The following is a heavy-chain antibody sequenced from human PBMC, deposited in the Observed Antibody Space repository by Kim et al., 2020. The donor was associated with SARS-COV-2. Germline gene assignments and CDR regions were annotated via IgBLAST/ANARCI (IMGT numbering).Heavy chain of an antibody. CDR1: GGSFSGYY. CDR2: INHSGST. CDR3: ARWSAAGAMYFDY. Sequence: SETLSLTCAVYGGSFSGYYWSWIRQPPGKGLEWIGEINHSGSTNYNPSLKSRVTISVDTSKNQFSLKLSSVTAADTAVYYCARWSAAGAMYFDYWGQGTL. V-gene: IGHV4-34*01. D-gene: IGHD2-2*01. J-gene: IGHJ4*02.